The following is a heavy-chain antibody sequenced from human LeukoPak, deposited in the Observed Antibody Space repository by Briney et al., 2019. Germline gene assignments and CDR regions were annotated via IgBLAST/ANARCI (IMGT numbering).Heavy chain of an antibody. CDR3: ARPGKSHAFDI. CDR1: SGSISSYY. J-gene: IGHJ3*02. CDR2: IYYSGST. Sequence: SETLSLTCTVSSGSISSYYWSWIRQPPGKGLEWIGYIYYSGSTNYNPSLKSRVTISVDTSKNQFSLKLSSVTAADTAVYYCARPGKSHAFDIWGQGTMVTVSS. V-gene: IGHV4-59*01. D-gene: IGHD3-10*01.